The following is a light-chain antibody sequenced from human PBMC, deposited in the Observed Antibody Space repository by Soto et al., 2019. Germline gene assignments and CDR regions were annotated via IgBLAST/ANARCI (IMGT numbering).Light chain of an antibody. V-gene: IGKV3-15*01. J-gene: IGKJ4*01. CDR3: QQYNNWPPLT. CDR1: QSVSSN. Sequence: EIVMTQSPATLSVSPGERATLSCTASQSVSSNLAWYQHKPGQAPRLLIYGASTRATGIPARFSGSGSGTEFTLTISSLQSEDFALYYCQQYNNWPPLTFGGGTKVEIK. CDR2: GAS.